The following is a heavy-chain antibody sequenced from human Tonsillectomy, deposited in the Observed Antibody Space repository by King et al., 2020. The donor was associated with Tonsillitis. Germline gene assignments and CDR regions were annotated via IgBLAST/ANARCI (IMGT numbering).Heavy chain of an antibody. CDR3: ARRSEPDYGEYFDY. J-gene: IGHJ4*02. CDR2: ISSSRSYI. Sequence: VPLVASGGGLVKPGGSLRLSCSASGFTFSSYSMNWVRPAPGKGLEWVSSISSSRSYIYYADSVKGRFTISRDNAKNSLYLQMNSLRAEDTAVYYCARRSEPDYGEYFDYWGQGTLVTVSS. CDR1: GFTFSSYS. V-gene: IGHV3-21*01. D-gene: IGHD4-17*01.